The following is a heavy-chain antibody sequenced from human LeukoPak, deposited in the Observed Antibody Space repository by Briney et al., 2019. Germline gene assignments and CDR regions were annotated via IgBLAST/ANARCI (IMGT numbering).Heavy chain of an antibody. CDR3: AKDPSTYYDFWSGSD. D-gene: IGHD3-3*01. CDR1: GFTFSSYG. V-gene: IGHV3-30*02. Sequence: GGSLRLSCTASGFTFSSYGMHWVRQAPGKGLEWVAFIRYDGSNKYYADSVKGRFTISRDNSENTLYLQMNSLRAEDTAVYYCAKDPSTYYDFWSGSDWGQGTLVTVSS. J-gene: IGHJ4*02. CDR2: IRYDGSNK.